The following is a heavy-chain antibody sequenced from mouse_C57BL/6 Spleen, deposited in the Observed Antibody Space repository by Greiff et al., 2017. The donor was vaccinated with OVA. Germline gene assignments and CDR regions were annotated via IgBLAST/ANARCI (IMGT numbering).Heavy chain of an antibody. CDR1: GFTFSNYW. CDR3: TGDGYHPFAY. V-gene: IGHV6-3*01. J-gene: IGHJ3*01. CDR2: IRLKSDNYAT. Sequence: EVMLVESGGGLVQPGGSMKLSCVASGFTFSNYWMNWVRQSPEKGLEWVAQIRLKSDNYATHYAESVKGRFTISRDDSKSSVYLQMNNLRAEVTGIYYCTGDGYHPFAYWGQGTLVTVSA. D-gene: IGHD2-3*01.